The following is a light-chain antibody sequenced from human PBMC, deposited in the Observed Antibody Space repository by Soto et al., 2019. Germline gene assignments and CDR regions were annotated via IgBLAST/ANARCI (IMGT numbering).Light chain of an antibody. CDR3: SSYTTGSTLPWV. J-gene: IGLJ1*01. CDR2: EVS. Sequence: QSALTQPASVSGSPGQSITISCTGTSSDVGGYNYVSWYQQHPGKAPKLMIYEVSNRPSGISDRFSGSKSGNTASLTIFGLQVEDEAVYYCSSYTTGSTLPWVFGTGTKVTVL. V-gene: IGLV2-14*01. CDR1: SSDVGGYNY.